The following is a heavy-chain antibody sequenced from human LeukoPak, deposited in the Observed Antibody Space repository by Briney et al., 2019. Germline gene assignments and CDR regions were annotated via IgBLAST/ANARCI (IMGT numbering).Heavy chain of an antibody. CDR3: ARDGWELLRYFDY. D-gene: IGHD1-26*01. Sequence: PGGSLRLSCAASGFTFSSYSMNWVRQAPGKGLEWVSYISSSSSTIYYADSVKGRFTISRDNAKNSLYLQMNSLGAEDTAVYYCARDGWELLRYFDYWGQGTLVTVSS. V-gene: IGHV3-48*01. CDR2: ISSSSSTI. J-gene: IGHJ4*02. CDR1: GFTFSSYS.